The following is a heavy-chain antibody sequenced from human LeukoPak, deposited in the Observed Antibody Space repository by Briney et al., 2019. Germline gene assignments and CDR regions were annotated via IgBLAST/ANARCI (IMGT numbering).Heavy chain of an antibody. J-gene: IGHJ5*02. CDR2: MNPNSGNT. Sequence: ASVKVSCKASGYTFTSYDINWVRQATGQGLEWMGWMNPNSGNTGYAQKFRGRATMTRNTSISTAYMELSSLRSEDTAVYYCARGYYYDSSGYYGNWFDPWGQGTLVTVSS. D-gene: IGHD3-22*01. V-gene: IGHV1-8*01. CDR1: GYTFTSYD. CDR3: ARGYYYDSSGYYGNWFDP.